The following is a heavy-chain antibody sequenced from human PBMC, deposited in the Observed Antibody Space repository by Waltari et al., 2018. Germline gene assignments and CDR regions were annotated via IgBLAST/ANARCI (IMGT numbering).Heavy chain of an antibody. CDR2: INPNSGGT. J-gene: IGHJ4*02. CDR1: GNSFTGHY. Sequence: QVQPVQSGAGVKKPGASVKVSCTASGNSFTGHYLHWVRKAPGQGLEWMGWINPNSGGTMYGEKFQGRVTMTRDTSITTLYMELSSLRSDDTAVYYCARVWFHSGLDYWGQGTLVTVSS. CDR3: ARVWFHSGLDY. D-gene: IGHD6-19*01. V-gene: IGHV1-2*02.